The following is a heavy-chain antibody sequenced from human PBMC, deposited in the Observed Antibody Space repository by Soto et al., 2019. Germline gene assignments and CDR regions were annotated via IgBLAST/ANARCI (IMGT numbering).Heavy chain of an antibody. CDR2: IYYSGST. V-gene: IGHV4-59*01. D-gene: IGHD3-9*01. Sequence: PRKGQEWSGYIYYSGSTNYNPSLKRRVTISVDTSKNQFSLKLSSVTAADTAVYYCVFFFQEEEGIRDYCTVSALLRNRSSDL. J-gene: IGHJ2*01. CDR3: VFFFQEEEGIRDYCTVSALLRNRSSDL.